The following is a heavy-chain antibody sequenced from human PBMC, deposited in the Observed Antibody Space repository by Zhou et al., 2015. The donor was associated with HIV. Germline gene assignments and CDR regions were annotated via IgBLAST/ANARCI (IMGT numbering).Heavy chain of an antibody. CDR3: ARFGRAGYCSGGSCYTEGGYYFDY. J-gene: IGHJ4*02. V-gene: IGHV1-69*01. Sequence: QVQLVQSGAEVKKPGSSVKVSCKASGGTFSSYAISWVRQAPGQGLEWMGGIIPIFGTANYAQKFQGRVTITADESTSTAYMELSSLRSEDTAVYYCARFGRAGYCSGGSCYTEGGYYFDYWGQGTLVTVSS. D-gene: IGHD2-15*01. CDR1: GGTFSSYA. CDR2: IIPIFGTA.